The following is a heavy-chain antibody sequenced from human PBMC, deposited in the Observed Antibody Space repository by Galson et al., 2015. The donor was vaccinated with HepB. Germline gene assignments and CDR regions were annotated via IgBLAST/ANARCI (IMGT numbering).Heavy chain of an antibody. D-gene: IGHD3-10*01. CDR3: ARDSQMVRGVIITKPFDY. CDR2: INPSGGST. Sequence: SVKVSCKASGYTFTSYYMHWVRQAPGQGLEWMGIINPSGGSTSYAQKFQGRVTMTRDTSTSTVYMELSSLRSEDTAVYYCARDSQMVRGVIITKPFDYWGQGTLVTVSS. V-gene: IGHV1-46*03. CDR1: GYTFTSYY. J-gene: IGHJ4*02.